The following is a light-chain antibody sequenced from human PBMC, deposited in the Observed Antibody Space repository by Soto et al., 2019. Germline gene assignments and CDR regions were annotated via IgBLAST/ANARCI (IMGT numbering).Light chain of an antibody. J-gene: IGKJ3*01. CDR1: QSLSSD. Sequence: EIVLTQSPATLSLSPGERATLSCRASQSLSSDLAWYQQKPGQAPRLLIYDASSRATGIPARFSGSGSGTDFTLTISSLEPEDFAVYYCQQRSNWQGFTFGHGTKVDIK. V-gene: IGKV3-11*01. CDR2: DAS. CDR3: QQRSNWQGFT.